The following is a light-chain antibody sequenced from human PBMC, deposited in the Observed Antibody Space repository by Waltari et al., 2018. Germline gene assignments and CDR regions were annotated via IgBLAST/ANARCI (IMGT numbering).Light chain of an antibody. CDR1: QSVSSY. J-gene: IGKJ3*01. CDR2: DAS. Sequence: EIVLTQSPATLSLSPGERATLSYRASQSVSSYLAWYQQKPGQAPRLLIYDASNRATGIPARFSGSGSGTDFALAISSLEPEDVAVYYCQQRSNWPLTFGPGTKVDIK. V-gene: IGKV3-11*01. CDR3: QQRSNWPLT.